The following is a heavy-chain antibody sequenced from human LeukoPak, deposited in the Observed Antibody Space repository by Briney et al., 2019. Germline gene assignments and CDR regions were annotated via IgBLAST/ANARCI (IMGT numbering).Heavy chain of an antibody. D-gene: IGHD5-12*01. CDR2: IIPILDVT. CDR1: GGTFSSHA. Sequence: GASVKVSCKASGGTFSSHAMNWVRQAPGQGLEWMGGIIPILDVTNYAQKFQGRVTITADISTGTAYMELNSLRSEDTAVYYCARGNGYARGPWGQGTLVTVSS. CDR3: ARGNGYARGP. J-gene: IGHJ5*02. V-gene: IGHV1-69*10.